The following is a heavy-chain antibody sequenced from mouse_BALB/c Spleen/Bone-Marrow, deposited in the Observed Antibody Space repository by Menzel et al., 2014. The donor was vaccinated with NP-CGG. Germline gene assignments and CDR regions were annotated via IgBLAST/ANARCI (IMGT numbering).Heavy chain of an antibody. V-gene: IGHV1S137*01. CDR1: GYTFTDYA. CDR2: IGTYYGDA. J-gene: IGHJ3*01. CDR3: AREGPWFAF. Sequence: QVQLQQPGAELVRPGVSVKISCKGSGYTFTDYAMHWVKQSHAKSLEWIGVIGTYYGDATYNQKFKTKATMTVDKSSSTAYMGLARLTSEDSALYYCAREGPWFAFWGQGTLVTVSA.